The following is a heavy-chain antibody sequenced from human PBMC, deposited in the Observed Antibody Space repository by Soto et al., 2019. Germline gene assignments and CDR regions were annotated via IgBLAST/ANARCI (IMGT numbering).Heavy chain of an antibody. Sequence: SETLSLTCTVSGGSISSYYWSWIRQPPGKGLEWIGYIYYSGSTNYNPSLKSRVTISVDTSKNQFSLKLSSVTAADTAVYYCARDFAPRNSDYYYYGMDVWGQGTTVTVSS. D-gene: IGHD4-4*01. J-gene: IGHJ6*02. CDR1: GGSISSYY. CDR2: IYYSGST. V-gene: IGHV4-59*01. CDR3: ARDFAPRNSDYYYYGMDV.